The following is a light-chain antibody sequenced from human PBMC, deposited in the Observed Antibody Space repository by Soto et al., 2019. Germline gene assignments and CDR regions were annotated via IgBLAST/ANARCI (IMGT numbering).Light chain of an antibody. J-gene: IGKJ1*01. V-gene: IGKV3-15*01. Sequence: EIVMTQSPATLSVSPGERATLSCRASQSVSSNLAWYQQKPGQAPRLLIYGASTRATGIPARFSGSGSGTEFTRTIRSLQSEDFAVYYGQQYKNWPQTFGQGTKVEIK. CDR1: QSVSSN. CDR2: GAS. CDR3: QQYKNWPQT.